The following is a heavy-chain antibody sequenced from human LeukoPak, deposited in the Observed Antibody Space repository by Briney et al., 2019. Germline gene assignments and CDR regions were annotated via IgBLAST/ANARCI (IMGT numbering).Heavy chain of an antibody. CDR1: GFTFSSYA. D-gene: IGHD3-10*01. Sequence: GGSLRHSCAASGFTFSSYAMSWVRQAPGKGLEWVSAISGSGGSTYYADSVKGRFTISRDNSKNTLYLQMNSLRAEDTAVYYCAKGPAGHYYGSGSYYNGFDYWGQGTLVTVSS. V-gene: IGHV3-23*01. J-gene: IGHJ4*02. CDR3: AKGPAGHYYGSGSYYNGFDY. CDR2: ISGSGGST.